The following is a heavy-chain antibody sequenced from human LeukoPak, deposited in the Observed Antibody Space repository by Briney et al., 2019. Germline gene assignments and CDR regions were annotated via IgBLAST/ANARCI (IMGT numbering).Heavy chain of an antibody. J-gene: IGHJ4*02. Sequence: GGSLRLSCAASGFTFINYWMHWVRQAPGKGLVWVSRINGDGSTISYADSVKGRFTISRDNAKNTLYLQMNNLRAEDTAVYYCAKEAAAADFDYWGQGTLVTVSP. V-gene: IGHV3-74*01. D-gene: IGHD6-13*01. CDR2: INGDGSTI. CDR1: GFTFINYW. CDR3: AKEAAAADFDY.